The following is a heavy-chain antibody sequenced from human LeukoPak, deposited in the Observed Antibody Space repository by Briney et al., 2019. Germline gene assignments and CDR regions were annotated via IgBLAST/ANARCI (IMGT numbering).Heavy chain of an antibody. D-gene: IGHD3-3*01. Sequence: ASVKVSCKASGYTFTSSYMHWVRQAPGQGLEWRGIINRSGGSTSYAQKFQGRVTMTRDTSTSTVYMELSSLRSEDTAVYYCARALDFWSGYDYWGQGTLVTVSS. CDR3: ARALDFWSGYDY. J-gene: IGHJ4*02. CDR2: INRSGGST. V-gene: IGHV1-46*01. CDR1: GYTFTSSY.